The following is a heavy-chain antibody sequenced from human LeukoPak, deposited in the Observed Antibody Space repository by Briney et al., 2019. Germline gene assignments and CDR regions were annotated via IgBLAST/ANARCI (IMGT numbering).Heavy chain of an antibody. CDR1: GFTFSNYW. CDR3: ARDRGIAARPWDH. V-gene: IGHV3-74*01. J-gene: IGHJ4*02. CDR2: INTDGSGT. Sequence: GGSLRLSCAASGFTFSNYWMHWVRQAPGKGLVWVSHINTDGSGTTYADSVKGRFIISRDDAKNTLYLQMNSLRVEDTAIYYCARDRGIAARPWDHWGQGTLVTVSS. D-gene: IGHD6-6*01.